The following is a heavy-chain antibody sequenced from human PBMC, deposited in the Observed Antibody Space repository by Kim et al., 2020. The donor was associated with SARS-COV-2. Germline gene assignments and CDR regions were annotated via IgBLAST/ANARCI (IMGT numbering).Heavy chain of an antibody. CDR3: ARHSGLTNYDILTGTYYYYGMDV. D-gene: IGHD3-9*01. V-gene: IGHV5-51*01. CDR1: GYSFTSYW. J-gene: IGHJ6*02. CDR2: IYPGDSDT. Sequence: GESLKISCKGSGYSFTSYWIGWVRQMPGKGLEWMGIIYPGDSDTRYSPSFQGQVTISADKSISTAYLQWSSLKASDTAMYYCARHSGLTNYDILTGTYYYYGMDVWGQGTTVTVSS.